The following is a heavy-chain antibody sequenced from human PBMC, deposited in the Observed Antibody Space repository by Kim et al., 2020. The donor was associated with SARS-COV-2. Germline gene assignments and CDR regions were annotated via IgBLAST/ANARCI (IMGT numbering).Heavy chain of an antibody. CDR3: ARGPYYDFWSGYYYYGMDV. J-gene: IGHJ6*02. Sequence: GRFTISRDNAKNSLYLQRNSLRAEDTAVYYCARGPYYDFWSGYYYYGMDVWGQGTTVTVSS. V-gene: IGHV3-11*05. D-gene: IGHD3-3*01.